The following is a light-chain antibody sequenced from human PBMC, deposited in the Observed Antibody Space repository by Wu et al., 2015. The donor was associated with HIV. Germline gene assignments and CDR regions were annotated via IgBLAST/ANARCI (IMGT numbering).Light chain of an antibody. V-gene: IGKV3-20*01. CDR3: QQYGSSPPWT. Sequence: EIVLTQSPGILSLSPGERATLSCRASQSLSSSHLVWYQQKPGQAPRLLIYAASTRATGIPDRFSGGGSGTDFTLTISRVEPEDSAVYYCQQYGSSPPWTFGQGTK. CDR2: AAS. J-gene: IGKJ1*01. CDR1: QSLSSSH.